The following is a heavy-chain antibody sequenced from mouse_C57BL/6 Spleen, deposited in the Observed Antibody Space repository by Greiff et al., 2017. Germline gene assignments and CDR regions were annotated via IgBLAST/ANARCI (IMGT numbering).Heavy chain of an antibody. CDR1: GFTFSDYG. D-gene: IGHD2-3*01. CDR3: ARDDGYYWYFDV. Sequence: EVMLVESGGGLVKPGGSLKLSCAASGFTFSDYGMHWVRQAPEKGLEWVAYISSGSSTIYYADTVKGRFTISSDNAKNTLFLQMTSLRSEDTAMYYCARDDGYYWYFDVWGTGTTVTVSS. CDR2: ISSGSSTI. V-gene: IGHV5-17*01. J-gene: IGHJ1*03.